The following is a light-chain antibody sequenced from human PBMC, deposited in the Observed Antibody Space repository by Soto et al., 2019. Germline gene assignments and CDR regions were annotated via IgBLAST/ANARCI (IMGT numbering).Light chain of an antibody. CDR2: EVS. V-gene: IGLV2-14*01. J-gene: IGLJ2*01. CDR1: SSDVGGYDF. CDR3: SSYTSSSTVV. Sequence: ALTQPASVSGSPGQSITISCTGTSSDVGGYDFVSWYQQHPGKAPKLMIYEVSNRPSGVSNRFSGSKSGNTASLTISGLQAEDEADYYCSSYTSSSTVVFGGGTKVTVL.